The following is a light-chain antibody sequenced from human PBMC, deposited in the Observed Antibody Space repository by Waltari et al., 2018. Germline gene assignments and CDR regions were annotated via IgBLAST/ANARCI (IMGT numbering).Light chain of an antibody. Sequence: EIVVTQSPATLSVSPGEGATLSCRASESIASNLAWYQQKPGPAPRLLIYDASTRATGGPDRFSGSGSGAEFTLTISSLQSEDFAVYFCQQYNDWPPIYTFGRGTRL. J-gene: IGKJ2*01. CDR3: QQYNDWPPIYT. CDR2: DAS. CDR1: ESIASN. V-gene: IGKV3-15*01.